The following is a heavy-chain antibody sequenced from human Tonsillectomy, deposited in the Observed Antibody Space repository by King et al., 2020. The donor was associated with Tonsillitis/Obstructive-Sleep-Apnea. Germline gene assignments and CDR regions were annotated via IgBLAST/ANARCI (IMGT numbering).Heavy chain of an antibody. D-gene: IGHD2-21*01. CDR3: ARDQCGGDCSPLYYYYHYMDV. CDR1: GGTFSSYA. J-gene: IGHJ6*03. V-gene: IGHV1-69*01. CDR2: IIPIFGTA. Sequence: QVQLVQSGAEVKKPGSSVTVSCTASGGTFSSYAISWVRQAPGQGLEWMGGIIPIFGTANYAQKFYGRVTITADESTSTAYMELSSLRSEDTAVYYCARDQCGGDCSPLYYYYHYMDVWGKGTTVTVSS.